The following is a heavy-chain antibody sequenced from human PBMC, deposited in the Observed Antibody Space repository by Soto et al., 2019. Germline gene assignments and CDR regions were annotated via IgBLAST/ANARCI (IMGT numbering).Heavy chain of an antibody. V-gene: IGHV1-3*01. J-gene: IGHJ4*02. CDR2: INAANGHT. Sequence: QVQLVQSGPEVKKTGASVKVSCRASGYFFTSYAIHWVRQAPGPRLEWLGWINAANGHTKYSQNFQGRVIITRDTSANTVYMEVSSLKSGDTAVYYCASGSIAVAGRTRLDYWGQGTRVTVFS. CDR3: ASGSIAVAGRTRLDY. CDR1: GYFFTSYA. D-gene: IGHD6-19*01.